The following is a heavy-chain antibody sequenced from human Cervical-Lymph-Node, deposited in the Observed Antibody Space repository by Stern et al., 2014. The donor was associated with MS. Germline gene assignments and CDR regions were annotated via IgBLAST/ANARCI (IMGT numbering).Heavy chain of an antibody. CDR3: AKDISERHYYFDS. J-gene: IGHJ4*02. V-gene: IGHV3-9*01. D-gene: IGHD3-16*02. CDR2: ISWNSNNI. Sequence: EVQLVESGGGSVQPGRSLRVSCEASGFTFDDCAMHWVRQAPGQGLEWVSGISWNSNNIGYADSVRGRFTISRDNAKNSLYLQMNGLRPEDTALYYCAKDISERHYYFDSWGEGTLVTVSS. CDR1: GFTFDDCA.